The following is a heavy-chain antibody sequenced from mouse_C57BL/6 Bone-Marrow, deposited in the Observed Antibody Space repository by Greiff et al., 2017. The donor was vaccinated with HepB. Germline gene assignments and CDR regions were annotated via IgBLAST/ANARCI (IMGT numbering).Heavy chain of an antibody. CDR2: IWRGGST. CDR1: GFSFTSYG. V-gene: IGHV2-5*01. Sequence: VQRVESGPGLVQPSQSLSITCTVSGFSFTSYGVHWVRQSPGKGLEWLGVIWRGGSTDYNAAFMSRLSITKNNSTSQVFFKMNSLQADDTAIYYCAKRGYVTPYWYFDVWGTGTTVTVSS. J-gene: IGHJ1*03. CDR3: AKRGYVTPYWYFDV. D-gene: IGHD3-1*01.